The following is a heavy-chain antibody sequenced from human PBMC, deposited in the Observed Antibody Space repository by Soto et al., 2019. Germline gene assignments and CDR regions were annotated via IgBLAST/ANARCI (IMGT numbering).Heavy chain of an antibody. D-gene: IGHD3-10*01. Sequence: QITLKESGPTLVKPTQTLTLTCTFSGFSLTTGGVGVGWIRQSPVKALEWIALIFGNDNTLYRPSLKRRLTITKDTSKNQMVLTMTNMDPVDTATYYCAHRPTMGNNWFDSWGQGTLVTVSS. CDR2: IFGNDNT. CDR3: AHRPTMGNNWFDS. J-gene: IGHJ5*01. V-gene: IGHV2-5*01. CDR1: GFSLTTGGVG.